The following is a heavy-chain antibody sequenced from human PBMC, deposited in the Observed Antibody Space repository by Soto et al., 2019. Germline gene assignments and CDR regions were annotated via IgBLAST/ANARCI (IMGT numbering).Heavy chain of an antibody. J-gene: IGHJ4*02. D-gene: IGHD3-10*01. CDR2: IIPMFCTA. V-gene: IGHV1-69*01. CDR1: GGPFSDYA. Sequence: QVQLVQSGAEVKKPGSSVKVSCKVSGGPFSDYAVSWVRQAPGQGLEWMGGIIPMFCTANYAQKFQGRVTITADESTTTAYMELSSLRSDDTAVYYCARDLDYYGSGNYYNRIDYWGQGTLVTVSS. CDR3: ARDLDYYGSGNYYNRIDY.